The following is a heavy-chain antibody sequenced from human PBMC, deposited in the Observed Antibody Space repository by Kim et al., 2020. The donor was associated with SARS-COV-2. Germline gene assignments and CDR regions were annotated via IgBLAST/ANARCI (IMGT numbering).Heavy chain of an antibody. CDR1: GGPIRSSGHY. J-gene: IGHJ6*03. Sequence: SETLSLTCSVSGGPIRSSGHYWGWIRPSPGKGMEWIGSVYSSGRTFSNPSLKSRVVTSVDTTKNKFALKLSSVTAADTGLYYCVRHPAIYVEFIPRIGYYYCIDIWGNGTTVTVSS. CDR3: VRHPAIYVEFIPRIGYYYCIDI. D-gene: IGHD3-22*01. V-gene: IGHV4-39*01. CDR2: VYSSGRT.